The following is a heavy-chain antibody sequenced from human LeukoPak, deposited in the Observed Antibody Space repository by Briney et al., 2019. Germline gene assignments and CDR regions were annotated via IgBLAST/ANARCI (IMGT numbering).Heavy chain of an antibody. D-gene: IGHD6-19*01. CDR2: INHSGST. CDR3: ARGPSIAVPH. Sequence: KPSETLSLTCTVSGGSISGYYWSWIRQPPGKGLEWIGEINHSGSTNYNPSLKSRVTISVDTSKNQFSLKLSSVTAADTAVYYCARGPSIAVPHWGQGTLVTVSS. V-gene: IGHV4-34*01. CDR1: GGSISGYY. J-gene: IGHJ4*02.